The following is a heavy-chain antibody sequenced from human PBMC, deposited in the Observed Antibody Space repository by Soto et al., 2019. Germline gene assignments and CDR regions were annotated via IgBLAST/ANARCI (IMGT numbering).Heavy chain of an antibody. CDR1: GGSFSGYY. CDR3: ARVAGIGARRFYGMDV. J-gene: IGHJ6*02. CDR2: INHSGST. V-gene: IGHV4-34*01. D-gene: IGHD3-10*01. Sequence: QVQLQQWGAGLLKPSETLSLTCAVYGGSFSGYYWSWIRQPPGKGLWWIGEINHSGSTNYNPSLKSRVTISVDTSKNQFSLKLTSVTAADTAVYYCARVAGIGARRFYGMDVWGQGTTVTVSS.